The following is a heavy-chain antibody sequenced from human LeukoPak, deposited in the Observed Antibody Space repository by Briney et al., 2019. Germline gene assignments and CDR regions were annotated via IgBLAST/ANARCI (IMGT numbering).Heavy chain of an antibody. CDR3: ARVVLSRGERDY. CDR1: GFTFSSYS. Sequence: PGGSLRLSCAASGFTFSSYSMNWIRQAPGKGLEWVSSISSSTSYIYYADSVKGRFTISKDNAKNSLYLQMNSLRAEDTAVYYCARVVLSRGERDYWGQGTLVTVSS. D-gene: IGHD5-24*01. CDR2: ISSSTSYI. J-gene: IGHJ4*02. V-gene: IGHV3-21*01.